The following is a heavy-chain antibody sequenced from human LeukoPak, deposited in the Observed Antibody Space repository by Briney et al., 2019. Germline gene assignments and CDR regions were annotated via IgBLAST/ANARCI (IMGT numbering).Heavy chain of an antibody. CDR3: ARAPIRLGPAEDL. CDR1: GDSISNYGSY. V-gene: IGHV4-31*11. J-gene: IGHJ5*02. CDR2: INHRGTT. D-gene: IGHD2-2*01. Sequence: SETVSLTCVVSGDSISNYGSYWSWIRHHPKKGLEWMGYINHRGTTYYSPSLKSRLAFSLDVSKNLLSLNLTSVTAADTAIYFCARAPIRLGPAEDLWGQGILVTVS.